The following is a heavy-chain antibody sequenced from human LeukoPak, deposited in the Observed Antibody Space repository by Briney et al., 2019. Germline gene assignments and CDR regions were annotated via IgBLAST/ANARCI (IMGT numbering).Heavy chain of an antibody. D-gene: IGHD3-22*01. CDR1: GFTVSSNY. CDR2: IYSGGST. Sequence: PGGSLRLSCAASGFTVSSNYMSWVRQAPGKGLEWVSVIYSGGSTYYADSVKGRFTISRDNAKNSLYLQMNSLRAEDTAVYYCARVGYYDSSGYDAFDIWGQGTMVTVSS. V-gene: IGHV3-66*01. CDR3: ARVGYYDSSGYDAFDI. J-gene: IGHJ3*02.